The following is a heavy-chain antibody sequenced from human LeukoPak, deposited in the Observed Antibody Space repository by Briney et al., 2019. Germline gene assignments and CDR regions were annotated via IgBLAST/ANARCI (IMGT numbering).Heavy chain of an antibody. J-gene: IGHJ5*02. D-gene: IGHD3-16*01. V-gene: IGHV3-7*01. CDR2: IKHDGSEQ. CDR3: TRGLGEHGGVSDR. Sequence: GGSLRLSCAASGFTFSSYSMNWVRQAPGKGLEWVANIKHDGSEQIYVDSVKGRFTISRDNAKDSVYLQMNSLRAEDTAVYYCTRGLGEHGGVSDRWGQGTLVIVS. CDR1: GFTFSSYS.